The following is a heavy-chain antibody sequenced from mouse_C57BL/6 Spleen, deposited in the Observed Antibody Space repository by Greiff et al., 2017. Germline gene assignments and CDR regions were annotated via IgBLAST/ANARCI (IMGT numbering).Heavy chain of an antibody. CDR3: ATAFYYSNYVWFAY. Sequence: QVQLQQPGAELVRPGTSVKLSCKASGYTFTSYWMHWVKQRPGQGLEWIGVIDPSDSYTNYNQKFKGKATLTVDTSSSTAYMQLSSLTSEDSAVYYCATAFYYSNYVWFAYWGQGTLVTVSA. CDR1: GYTFTSYW. J-gene: IGHJ3*01. CDR2: IDPSDSYT. V-gene: IGHV1-59*01. D-gene: IGHD2-5*01.